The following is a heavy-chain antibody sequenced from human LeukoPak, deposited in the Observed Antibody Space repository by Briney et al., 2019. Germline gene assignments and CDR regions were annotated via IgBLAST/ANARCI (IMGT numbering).Heavy chain of an antibody. Sequence: SETLSLTCSVSGGSIANFWTWIRQPAGKGLEYIGRISSSGHTNYNPSLLSRVTMSVDTSKNQFSLRLSSVTAADTAVYYCARSPGLADLDYWGQGTLVTVSS. CDR3: ARSPGLADLDY. V-gene: IGHV4-4*07. CDR2: ISSSGHT. CDR1: GGSIANF. J-gene: IGHJ4*02. D-gene: IGHD6-13*01.